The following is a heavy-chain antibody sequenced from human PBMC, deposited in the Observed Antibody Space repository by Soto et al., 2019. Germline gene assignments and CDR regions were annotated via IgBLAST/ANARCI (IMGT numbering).Heavy chain of an antibody. J-gene: IGHJ5*02. V-gene: IGHV1-69*08. D-gene: IGHD3-16*02. CDR2: IIPILGIA. CDR1: GGTFSSYT. CDR3: AREGVHDYVWGSYRPNWFDP. Sequence: QVQLVQSGAEVKKPGSSVKVSCKASGGTFSSYTISWVRQAPGQGLEWMGRIIPILGIANYAQKFQGRATITADKSTSTAYMELSSLRSEDTAVYYCAREGVHDYVWGSYRPNWFDPWGQGTLVTVSS.